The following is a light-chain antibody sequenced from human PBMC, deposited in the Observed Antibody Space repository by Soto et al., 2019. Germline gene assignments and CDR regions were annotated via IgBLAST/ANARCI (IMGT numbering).Light chain of an antibody. CDR2: DAS. V-gene: IGKV3-11*01. CDR1: QSLSIA. Sequence: EIMLTQSPATLSLSQGERATLSCRASQSLSIALAWYQQKPGQAPRLLIHDASSRATGIPDRFSGSGSETDFTLTISSLEPEDFAVYYCQRRSSWPPAITFGQGTRLEIK. CDR3: QRRSSWPPAIT. J-gene: IGKJ5*01.